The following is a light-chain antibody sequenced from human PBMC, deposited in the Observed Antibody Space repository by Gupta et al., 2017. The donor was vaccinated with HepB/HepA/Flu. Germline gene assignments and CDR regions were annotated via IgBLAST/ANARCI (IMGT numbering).Light chain of an antibody. CDR2: RVS. CDR1: QNLLFSDGNTF. CDR3: EQGTNWPLS. Sequence: VVTQSRSCLPVTLGQSASISCRSSQNLLFSDGNTFLHWYQQRPGQSPRRLIYRVSNRDSGVPDRFSGSGSGTDFTLKISRVEAEDIGVYYCEQGTNWPLSFGGGTKVEIK. J-gene: IGKJ4*01. V-gene: IGKV2-30*01.